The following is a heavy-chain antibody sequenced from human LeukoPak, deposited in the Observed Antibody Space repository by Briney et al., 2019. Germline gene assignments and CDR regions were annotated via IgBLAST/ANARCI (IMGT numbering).Heavy chain of an antibody. Sequence: ASVKVSCKASGYTFTGYYMHWVRQAPGQGLEWMGWINPNSGGTNYAQKFQGRVTMTRDTSISTAYMELSRLRSDDTAVYCCARGSGYSSSWYYWFDPWGQGTLVTVSS. CDR1: GYTFTGYY. CDR2: INPNSGGT. D-gene: IGHD6-13*01. CDR3: ARGSGYSSSWYYWFDP. V-gene: IGHV1-2*02. J-gene: IGHJ5*02.